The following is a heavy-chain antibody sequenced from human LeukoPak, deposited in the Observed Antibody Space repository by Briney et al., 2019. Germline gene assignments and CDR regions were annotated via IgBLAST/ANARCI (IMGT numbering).Heavy chain of an antibody. CDR3: ARARRKEFDY. J-gene: IGHJ4*02. Sequence: SETLSLTCTVSGGSISSGSYYWSWIRQPAGKGLEWIGRIYTSGSANYNPSLKSRVTISVDTSKNQFSLKLSSVTAADTAVYYCARARRKEFDYWGQGTLVTVSS. CDR1: GGSISSGSYY. CDR2: IYTSGSA. V-gene: IGHV4-61*02.